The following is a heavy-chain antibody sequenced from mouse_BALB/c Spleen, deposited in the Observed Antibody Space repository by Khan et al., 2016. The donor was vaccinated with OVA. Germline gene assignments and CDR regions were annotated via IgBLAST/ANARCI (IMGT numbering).Heavy chain of an antibody. Sequence: VQLKESGPGLVKPSQSLSLTCTVTGYSITSDYAWNWIRQFPGNKLEWMGYISYSGSTTYKPSLKSRISITRDTSKNQFFLQLNSVTTEDTATYYCARWFTYWGQGTLVTVSA. CDR1: GYSITSDYA. CDR3: ARWFTY. J-gene: IGHJ3*01. CDR2: ISYSGST. V-gene: IGHV3-2*02.